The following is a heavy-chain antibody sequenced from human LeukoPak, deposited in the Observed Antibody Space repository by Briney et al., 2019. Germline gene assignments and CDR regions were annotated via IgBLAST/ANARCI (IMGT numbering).Heavy chain of an antibody. CDR2: ISGSGGST. CDR3: ANLGSYYNKFDY. CDR1: GFTFSTYG. Sequence: GGSLRLSCAASGFTFSTYGMHWVRQAPGKGLEWVSAISGSGGSTHYADSVKGRFTISRDNSKNTLYLQMNSLRAEDTAVYYCANLGSYYNKFDYWGQGTLVTVSS. D-gene: IGHD3-10*01. V-gene: IGHV3-23*01. J-gene: IGHJ4*02.